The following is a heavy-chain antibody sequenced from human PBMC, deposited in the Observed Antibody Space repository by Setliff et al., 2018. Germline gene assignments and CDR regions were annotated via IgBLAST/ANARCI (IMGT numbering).Heavy chain of an antibody. CDR3: ARVDFTMIQGVIGH. J-gene: IGHJ1*01. D-gene: IGHD3-10*01. CDR1: GGIIYDHW. Sequence: SETLSLTCSVSGGIIYDHWWTWIRQPAGAGLEWIGRIYSDGSADYNPSLRSRVTISVDKSKNQFSLKLTSVTAADTAVYYCARVDFTMIQGVIGHWGQGTLVT. V-gene: IGHV4-4*07. CDR2: IYSDGSA.